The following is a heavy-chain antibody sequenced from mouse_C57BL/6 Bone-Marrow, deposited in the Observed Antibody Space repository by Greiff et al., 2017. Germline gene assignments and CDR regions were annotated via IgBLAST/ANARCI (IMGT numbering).Heavy chain of an antibody. V-gene: IGHV1-69*01. D-gene: IGHD1-1*01. CDR2: IDPSDSYT. Sequence: QVQLQQPGAELVMPGASVKLSCKASGYTFTSYWMHWVKQRPGQGLEWIGEIDPSDSYTNSNQKFKGKATLTVDKSSSPAYMRLSSLASEDSAVYYCARRTTVVATEGWYFDVWGTVTTVTVSS. J-gene: IGHJ1*03. CDR3: ARRTTVVATEGWYFDV. CDR1: GYTFTSYW.